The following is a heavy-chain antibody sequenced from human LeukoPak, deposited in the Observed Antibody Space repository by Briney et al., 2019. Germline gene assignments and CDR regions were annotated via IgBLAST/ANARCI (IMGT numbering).Heavy chain of an antibody. V-gene: IGHV3-30-3*01. D-gene: IGHD1-1*01. CDR1: GFTFSSYA. J-gene: IGHJ4*02. CDR3: ARDPASRNEAYFDY. CDR2: ISYDGSNK. Sequence: GGSLRLSCAASGFTFSSYAMHWVRQAPGKGLEWVAVISYDGSNKYYADSVKGRFTISRDNSKNTLYLQMNSLRAEDTAVYYCARDPASRNEAYFDYWGQGTLVTVSS.